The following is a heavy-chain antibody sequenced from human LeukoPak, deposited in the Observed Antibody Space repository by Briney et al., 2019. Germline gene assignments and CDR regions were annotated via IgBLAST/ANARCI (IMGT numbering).Heavy chain of an antibody. Sequence: GGSLRLSCAASGFTVSSNYMSWVRQAPGKGLEWVSVIYSGGSTYYADSVKGRFTISRDNSKNTLYLQMNSLRAEDTAAYYCAREARGGDMIPGAFDIWGQGTMVTVSS. J-gene: IGHJ3*02. V-gene: IGHV3-66*01. CDR2: IYSGGST. D-gene: IGHD3-3*01. CDR1: GFTVSSNY. CDR3: AREARGGDMIPGAFDI.